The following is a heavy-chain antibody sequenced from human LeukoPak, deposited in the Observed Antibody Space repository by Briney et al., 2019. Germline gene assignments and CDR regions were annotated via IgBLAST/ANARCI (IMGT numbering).Heavy chain of an antibody. CDR1: GFSFSNHW. CDR3: ARGDFDY. Sequence: GGSLRLSCAASGFSFSNHWMSWVRQAPGKGLEWVSIITNGGDTYYADSVKGRFIISRDNSENTLSLQMNNLRIEDTAVYYCARGDFDYWGQGTLVTVSS. V-gene: IGHV3-66*01. J-gene: IGHJ4*02. CDR2: ITNGGDT.